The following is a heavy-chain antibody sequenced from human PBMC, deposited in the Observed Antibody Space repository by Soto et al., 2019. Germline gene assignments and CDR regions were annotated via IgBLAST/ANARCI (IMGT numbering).Heavy chain of an antibody. CDR1: GFSFSSYA. Sequence: GGSLRLSCAASGFSFSSYAMSWVRQAPGKGLEWVSRISGNGRSTYYADSVKGRFTISRDNSKNTLDLQMDSLRAEDTAVYYCPQGGHYHYRGPGILVTV. D-gene: IGHD3-10*01. V-gene: IGHV3-23*01. CDR2: ISGNGRST. J-gene: IGHJ4*02. CDR3: PQGGHYHY.